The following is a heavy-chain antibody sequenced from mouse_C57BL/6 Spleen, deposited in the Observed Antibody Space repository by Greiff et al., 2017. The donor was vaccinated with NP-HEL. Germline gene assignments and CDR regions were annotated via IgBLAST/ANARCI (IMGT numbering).Heavy chain of an antibody. CDR3: AREGYYEKSAMDY. CDR1: GYTFTDYY. CDR2: INPNNGGT. V-gene: IGHV1-26*01. D-gene: IGHD2-3*01. J-gene: IGHJ4*01. Sequence: EVQLQQSGPELVKPGASVKISCKASGYTFTDYYMNWVKQSHGKSLEWIGDINPNNGGTSYNQKFKGKATLTVDKSSSTAYMELRSLTSEDSAVYYCAREGYYEKSAMDYWGQGTSVTVSS.